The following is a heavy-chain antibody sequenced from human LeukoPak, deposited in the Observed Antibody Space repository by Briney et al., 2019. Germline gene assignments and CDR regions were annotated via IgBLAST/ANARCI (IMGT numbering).Heavy chain of an antibody. CDR1: GFTFSSYW. Sequence: GGSLRLSCTASGFTFSSYWMSWVRQAPGKGLEWVANIKQDGSEKYYVDSVKGRFTISRDNAKNSLYLQMNSLRAEDTAVYYCARSTHCGGDRDPNWYFDLWGRGTLVTVSS. J-gene: IGHJ2*01. CDR3: ARSTHCGGDRDPNWYFDL. CDR2: IKQDGSEK. D-gene: IGHD2-21*01. V-gene: IGHV3-7*01.